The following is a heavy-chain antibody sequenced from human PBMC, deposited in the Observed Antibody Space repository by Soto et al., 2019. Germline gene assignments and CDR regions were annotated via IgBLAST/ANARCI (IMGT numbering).Heavy chain of an antibody. Sequence: VASVQVSCKASGYTFTGYYMHWVRQAPGQGLEWMGWINPNSGGTNYAQKFQGWVTMTRDTSISTAYMELSRLRSDDTAVYYCAREKGRRYCTNGVCYGPSYYYYGMDVWGQGTTVTVSS. CDR2: INPNSGGT. J-gene: IGHJ6*02. CDR3: AREKGRRYCTNGVCYGPSYYYYGMDV. CDR1: GYTFTGYY. D-gene: IGHD2-8*01. V-gene: IGHV1-2*04.